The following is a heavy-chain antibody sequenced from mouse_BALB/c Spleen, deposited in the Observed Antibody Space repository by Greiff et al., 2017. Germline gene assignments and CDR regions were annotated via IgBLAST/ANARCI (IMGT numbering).Heavy chain of an antibody. D-gene: IGHD1-2*01. CDR3: ARAHKFITTATRAMDY. J-gene: IGHJ4*01. Sequence: VMLVESGPGLVAPSQSLSITCTVSGFSLTSYGVHWVRQPPGKGLEWLGVIWAGGSTNYNSALMSRLSISKDNSKSQVFLKMNSLQTDDTAMYYCARAHKFITTATRAMDYWGQGTSVTVSS. CDR2: IWAGGST. V-gene: IGHV2-9*02. CDR1: GFSLTSYG.